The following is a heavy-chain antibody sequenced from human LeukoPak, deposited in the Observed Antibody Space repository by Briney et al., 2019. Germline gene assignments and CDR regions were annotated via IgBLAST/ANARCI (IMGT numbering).Heavy chain of an antibody. CDR3: ARTRPDYYGSGSYRWSLRYYMDV. Sequence: KPSETLSLTCTVSGGSITSYYWSWVRQPAGKGLEWIGRIFISESTNYNPSLKSRVTISVDTSKNQFSLKLSSVTAADTAVYYCARTRPDYYGSGSYRWSLRYYMDVWGKGTTVTVSS. CDR2: IFISEST. V-gene: IGHV4-4*07. D-gene: IGHD3-10*01. J-gene: IGHJ6*03. CDR1: GGSITSYY.